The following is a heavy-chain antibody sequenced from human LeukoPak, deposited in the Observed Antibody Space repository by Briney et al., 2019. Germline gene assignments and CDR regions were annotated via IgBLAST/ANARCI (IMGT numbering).Heavy chain of an antibody. V-gene: IGHV1-3*01. CDR1: GYTFTGYY. CDR3: ARRDYDTGGYSRNLDY. CDR2: INAGNGNI. J-gene: IGHJ4*02. Sequence: ASVRVSCEASGYTFTGYYMHWVRQAPGQGLEWMGWINAGNGNIKYSQKFQGRVTFTRDTSASTVYMELSSLRSEDTAVYYCARRDYDTGGYSRNLDYWGQGTLVTVSS. D-gene: IGHD3-22*01.